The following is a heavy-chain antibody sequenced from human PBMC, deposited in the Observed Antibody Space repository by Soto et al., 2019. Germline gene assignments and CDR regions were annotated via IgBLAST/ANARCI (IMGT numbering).Heavy chain of an antibody. D-gene: IGHD3-3*01. Sequence: LRLSCAASGFTFSSYAMHWVRQAPGKGLEWVAVISYDGSNKYYADSVKGRFTIPRDNSKNTLYLQMNSLRAEDTAVYYCARDRRILEWLLTRGGMDVWGQGXTVTVSS. J-gene: IGHJ6*02. CDR3: ARDRRILEWLLTRGGMDV. V-gene: IGHV3-30-3*01. CDR2: ISYDGSNK. CDR1: GFTFSSYA.